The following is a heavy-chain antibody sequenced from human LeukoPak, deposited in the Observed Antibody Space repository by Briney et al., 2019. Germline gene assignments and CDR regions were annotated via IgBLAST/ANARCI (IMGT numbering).Heavy chain of an antibody. V-gene: IGHV3-23*01. J-gene: IGHJ3*02. Sequence: GGSLRLSCAASGFTFSSYAMSWVRQAPGKGLEWVSAISGSGGSTYYADSVKGRFTISRDNSKNTLYLQMNSLRAEDTAVYYCARCLRGGDFVAQDAFDIWGQGTMVTVSS. D-gene: IGHD2-21*02. CDR3: ARCLRGGDFVAQDAFDI. CDR2: ISGSGGST. CDR1: GFTFSSYA.